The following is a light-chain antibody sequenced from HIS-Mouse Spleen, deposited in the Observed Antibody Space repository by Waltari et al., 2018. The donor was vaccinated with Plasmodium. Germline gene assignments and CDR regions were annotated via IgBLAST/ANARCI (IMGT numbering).Light chain of an antibody. Sequence: SYELTQPSSVSVSPGQTARLTCSGDVLAKKYARWFQQKPGQAPVLVIYNDSERPSGIPERFSGSSSGTTVTLTISGAQVEDEADYYCYSAADNNRVFGGGTKLTVL. CDR1: VLAKKY. V-gene: IGLV3-27*01. CDR3: YSAADNNRV. CDR2: NDS. J-gene: IGLJ3*02.